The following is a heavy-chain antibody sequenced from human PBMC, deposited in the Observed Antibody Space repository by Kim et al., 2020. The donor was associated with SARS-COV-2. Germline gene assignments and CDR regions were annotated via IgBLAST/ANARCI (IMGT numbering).Heavy chain of an antibody. D-gene: IGHD5-12*01. V-gene: IGHV4-39*01. CDR2: IYYSGST. CDR1: GGSISSSSYY. J-gene: IGHJ4*02. CDR3: ARQGGYDYHGSSGEC. Sequence: SETLSLTCTVSGGSISSSSYYWGWIRQPPGKGLEWIGSIYYSGSTYYNPSLKSRVTISVDTSKNQFSLKLSSVTAADTAVYYCARQGGYDYHGSSGECWGQGTLVTVSS.